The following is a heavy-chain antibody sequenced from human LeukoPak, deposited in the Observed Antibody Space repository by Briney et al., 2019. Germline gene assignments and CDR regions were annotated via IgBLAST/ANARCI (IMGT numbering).Heavy chain of an antibody. Sequence: SETLSLTCSVSGGSLTNYYSGWIRQPPGKGLEFIGYIHSDGTTNYDSSLQSRVAISLDTSKIQFSLRLYSVTAVDTALYFCARLNFRGGEALHFDSWGQGTLVTVSS. D-gene: IGHD3-16*01. CDR2: IHSDGTT. V-gene: IGHV4-4*09. CDR1: GGSLTNYY. CDR3: ARLNFRGGEALHFDS. J-gene: IGHJ4*02.